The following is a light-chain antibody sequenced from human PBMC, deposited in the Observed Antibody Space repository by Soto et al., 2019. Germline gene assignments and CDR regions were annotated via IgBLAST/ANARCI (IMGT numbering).Light chain of an antibody. Sequence: EIVLTQSPGTLSLSPGERATLSCRASQSVTNNYLAWYQQKPGQAPRLVIYAASGRATGIPDRFSGSGSGTDFTLTISRLEPEDFAVYYCQQYVTSRTFGQGTKVEIK. CDR1: QSVTNNY. J-gene: IGKJ1*01. V-gene: IGKV3-20*01. CDR3: QQYVTSRT. CDR2: AAS.